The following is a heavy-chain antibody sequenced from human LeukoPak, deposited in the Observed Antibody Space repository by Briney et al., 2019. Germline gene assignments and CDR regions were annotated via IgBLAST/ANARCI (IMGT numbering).Heavy chain of an antibody. V-gene: IGHV3-21*01. D-gene: IGHD6-19*01. J-gene: IGHJ6*03. CDR3: ARDSGRDSSGWYGIYYYMDV. Sequence: GGSLRLSCAASGFTFSSYSMNWVRQAPGKGLEWVSSISSSSSYIYYADSVKGRFTISRDNAKNSLYLQMNSLRAEDTAVYYCARDSGRDSSGWYGIYYYMDVWGKGTTVTISS. CDR1: GFTFSSYS. CDR2: ISSSSSYI.